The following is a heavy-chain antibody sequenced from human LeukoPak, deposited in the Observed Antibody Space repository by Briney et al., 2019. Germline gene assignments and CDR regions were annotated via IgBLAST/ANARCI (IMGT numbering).Heavy chain of an antibody. D-gene: IGHD7-27*01. J-gene: IGHJ4*02. V-gene: IGHV3-30*03. CDR3: ARVTDWGSYFDY. CDR1: GFTFGSYA. Sequence: QPGRSLRLSCAASGFTFGSYAMNWVRQAPGKGLEWVAVISSDGSNKFYVDSVKGRFTISRDNPKNTLYLQMNSLRPEDTAVYYCARVTDWGSYFDYWGQGTLVTVSS. CDR2: ISSDGSNK.